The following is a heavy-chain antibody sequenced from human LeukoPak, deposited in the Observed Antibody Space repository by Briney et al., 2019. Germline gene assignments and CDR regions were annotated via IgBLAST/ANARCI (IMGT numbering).Heavy chain of an antibody. J-gene: IGHJ6*03. D-gene: IGHD3-3*01. CDR2: INLSGGRT. CDR3: ARDSYDFWSASGRYYYMDV. CDR1: GYTFTSYY. V-gene: IGHV1-46*01. Sequence: GPSVKVSCKACGYTFTSYYMHWVRHARGQGLEWMGIINLSGGRTSYAKKFQGRVTMTRDTSTSTVYMELSSLRSEDTAVYYCARDSYDFWSASGRYYYMDVWGKGTTVTVSS.